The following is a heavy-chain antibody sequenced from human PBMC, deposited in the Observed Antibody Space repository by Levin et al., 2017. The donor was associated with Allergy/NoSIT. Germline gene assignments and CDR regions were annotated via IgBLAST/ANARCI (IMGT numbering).Heavy chain of an antibody. CDR2: IWYDGSNK. D-gene: IGHD1-26*01. V-gene: IGHV3-33*01. CDR1: GFTFSSYG. J-gene: IGHJ4*02. Sequence: GESLKISCAASGFTFSSYGMHWVRQAPGKGLEWVAVIWYDGSNKYYADSVKGRFTISRDNSKNTLYLQMNSLRAEDTAVYYCARDAGWLIVGATSALRHWGQGTLVTVSS. CDR3: ARDAGWLIVGATSALRH.